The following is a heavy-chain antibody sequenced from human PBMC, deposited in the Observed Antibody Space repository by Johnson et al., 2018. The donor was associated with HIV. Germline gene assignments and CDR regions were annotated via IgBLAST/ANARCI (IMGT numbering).Heavy chain of an antibody. CDR3: ARDSTPWGGEHVGYAFDI. D-gene: IGHD4-17*01. CDR2: IYSGGTT. Sequence: VQLVESEGGLVKPGGSLRLSCAASGFTVSSNYMSWVRQAPGKGLEWVSVIYSGGTTYYADSVKGRFTISRDNSKNTLYLQMNSLKAEDTGVYYCARDSTPWGGEHVGYAFDIWGRGTLVTISS. V-gene: IGHV3-66*01. J-gene: IGHJ3*02. CDR1: GFTVSSNY.